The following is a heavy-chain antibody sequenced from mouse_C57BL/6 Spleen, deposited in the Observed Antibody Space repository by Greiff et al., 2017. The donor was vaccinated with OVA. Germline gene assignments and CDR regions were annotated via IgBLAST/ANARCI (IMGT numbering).Heavy chain of an antibody. CDR2: INPNCGTT. CDR3: ARSMSSYYAMDY. Sequence: VQLQQSGPELVKPGASVKISCKASGYSFTDYNMNWVKQSPGKSLEWIGVINPNCGTTSYTQKFKGKATLTVDKSSSTAYMQLNSLTSEDSAVYYCARSMSSYYAMDYWGQGTSVTVSS. D-gene: IGHD1-3*01. J-gene: IGHJ4*01. V-gene: IGHV1-39*01. CDR1: GYSFTDYN.